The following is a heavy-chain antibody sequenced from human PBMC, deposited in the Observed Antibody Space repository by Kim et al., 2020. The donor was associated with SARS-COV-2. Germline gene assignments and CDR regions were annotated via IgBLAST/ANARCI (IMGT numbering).Heavy chain of an antibody. J-gene: IGHJ6*02. CDR3: AREMNDIFGGV. Sequence: GGSLRLSCAASGFTFSSYSMNWVRQAPGKGLEWVSSISSSSSYIYYAASVKGRFTISRDNAKNSLYLQMNSLRAEDTAVYYCAREMNDIFGGVWGQGTTVTVSS. V-gene: IGHV3-21*01. D-gene: IGHD3-9*01. CDR2: ISSSSSYI. CDR1: GFTFSSYS.